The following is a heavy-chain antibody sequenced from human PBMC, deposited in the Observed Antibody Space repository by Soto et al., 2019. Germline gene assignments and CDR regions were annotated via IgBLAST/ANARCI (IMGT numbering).Heavy chain of an antibody. CDR1: GFTFNTYG. CDR2: ISYDGSNK. Sequence: QVQLVESGGGVVQPGRSLRLSCAASGFTFNTYGMHWVRQAPGKGLAWVAVISYDGSNKYYADSVKGRLTISRDNSKNTLYLQMNSLRAEDTAVYYCAKGQHCSSTSCYFYYYGMDVWGQGTTVAVSS. J-gene: IGHJ6*02. V-gene: IGHV3-30*18. D-gene: IGHD2-2*01. CDR3: AKGQHCSSTSCYFYYYGMDV.